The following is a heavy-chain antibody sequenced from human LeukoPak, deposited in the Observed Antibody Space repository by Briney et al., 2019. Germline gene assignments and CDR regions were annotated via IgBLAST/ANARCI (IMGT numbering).Heavy chain of an antibody. D-gene: IGHD1-26*01. V-gene: IGHV1-18*01. CDR3: ARDRVGATPFDY. J-gene: IGHJ4*02. CDR1: GYTFTSYG. Sequence: ASVKVSCKASGYTFTSYGISWVRQAPGQGLEWMGWISAYNGNTNYAQKLQGRVAMTTDTSTSTAYMELRSLRPDDTAVYYCARDRVGATPFDYWGQGTLVTVSS. CDR2: ISAYNGNT.